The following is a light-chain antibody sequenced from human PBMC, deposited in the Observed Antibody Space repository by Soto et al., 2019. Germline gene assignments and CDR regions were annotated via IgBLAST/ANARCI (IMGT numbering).Light chain of an antibody. CDR3: QHYNSYPLT. CDR1: QTISSW. V-gene: IGKV1-5*03. Sequence: DLQMTQSPSTLSASVGDRVTITCRASQTISSWLAWYQQKPGKAPKLLIYKASSLESGVPSRFSGSGSGTEFTLTISSLQPDDFATYYCQHYNSYPLTFGQGTRLEIK. CDR2: KAS. J-gene: IGKJ5*01.